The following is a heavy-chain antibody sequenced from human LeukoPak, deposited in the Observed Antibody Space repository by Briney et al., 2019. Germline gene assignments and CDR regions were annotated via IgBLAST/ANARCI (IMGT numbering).Heavy chain of an antibody. CDR1: GFTFSSYW. CDR3: QRDFMTAAGIH. V-gene: IGHV3-7*01. D-gene: IGHD6-13*01. Sequence: GGSLRLSCAASGFTFSSYWMSWVRQAPGKGLEWVANIKQDGSEKYYVDSVKGRFTISRDNAKNTLYLQMNSLRAEDTAVYYCQRDFMTAAGIHWGQGTLVTVSS. CDR2: IKQDGSEK. J-gene: IGHJ4*02.